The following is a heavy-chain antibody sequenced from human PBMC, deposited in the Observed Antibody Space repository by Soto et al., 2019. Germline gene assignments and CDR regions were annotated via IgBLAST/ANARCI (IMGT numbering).Heavy chain of an antibody. J-gene: IGHJ4*02. D-gene: IGHD6-13*01. Sequence: VQLVESGGGLVQPGGSLRLSCGASGFTFSDYYMSWIRQVPGKGLERVAYISGTSDSIPYADSVKGRFTISRDNAKNSLYLQMNSLRAEDTAVYYCARVAVITAAGTSDYWGEGTLVTVSS. CDR2: ISGTSDSI. CDR3: ARVAVITAAGTSDY. V-gene: IGHV3-11*06. CDR1: GFTFSDYY.